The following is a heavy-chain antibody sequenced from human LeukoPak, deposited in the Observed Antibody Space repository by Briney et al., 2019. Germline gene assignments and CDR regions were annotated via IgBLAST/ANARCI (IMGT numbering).Heavy chain of an antibody. V-gene: IGHV4-30-4*01. CDR3: AKSGDYGGDYYFDY. J-gene: IGHJ4*02. Sequence: SQTLSLTCTVSGGSISSGDHYWSWIRQPPGKGLEWIGYIYYSGSTYYNPSLKSRVTISVDTSKNQFSLKLSSVTAADTAVYYCAKSGDYGGDYYFDYWGQGTLVTVSS. CDR2: IYYSGST. D-gene: IGHD4-17*01. CDR1: GGSISSGDHY.